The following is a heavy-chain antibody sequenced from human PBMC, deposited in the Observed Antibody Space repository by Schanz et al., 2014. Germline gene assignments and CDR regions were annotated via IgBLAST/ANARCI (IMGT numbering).Heavy chain of an antibody. Sequence: VQLVESGGGVVQPGGSLRLSCAASGFTFSSYAMSWVRQAPGKGLEWVSYISSSGTTIYYADSVKGRFTVSRDSGQNSLYLQMNSLRAGDTAVYYCARGTDWNLHYWGQGALVTVSS. J-gene: IGHJ4*02. CDR3: ARGTDWNLHY. V-gene: IGHV3-48*01. D-gene: IGHD1-1*01. CDR1: GFTFSSYA. CDR2: ISSSGTTI.